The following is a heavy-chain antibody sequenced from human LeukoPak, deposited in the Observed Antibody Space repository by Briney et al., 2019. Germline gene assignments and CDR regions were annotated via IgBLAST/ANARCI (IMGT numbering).Heavy chain of an antibody. CDR2: ISAYNGDT. CDR3: ARGRPSDY. Sequence: GASVTVSCATSGYTFTYFGMSWVRQAPGQGLEWMGWISAYNGDTNYAHNLQGRVTMTTDTSTSTAYMELRSLRSDDTAVYYCARGRPSDYWGQGTLVTVSS. V-gene: IGHV1-18*01. J-gene: IGHJ4*02. CDR1: GYTFTYFG.